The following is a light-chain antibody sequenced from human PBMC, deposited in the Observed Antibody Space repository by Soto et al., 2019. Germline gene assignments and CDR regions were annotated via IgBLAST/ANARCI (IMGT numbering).Light chain of an antibody. V-gene: IGLV1-44*01. CDR2: DDY. Sequence: QSVLTQPPSASGTPGQRVTISCSGSSSNIGTNTVNWYRQLPGAAHKLLISDDYHRSSGVPDRFSASKSGTSASLAISGLQSEDEADYYCATWDDSLNGRVFGGGTKLTVL. CDR3: ATWDDSLNGRV. CDR1: SSNIGTNT. J-gene: IGLJ2*01.